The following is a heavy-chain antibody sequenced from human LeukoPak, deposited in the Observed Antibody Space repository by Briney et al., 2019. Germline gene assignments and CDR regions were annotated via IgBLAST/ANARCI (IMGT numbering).Heavy chain of an antibody. J-gene: IGHJ3*02. CDR3: ARGGPSYYYDSSGYYPDAFDI. D-gene: IGHD3-22*01. V-gene: IGHV4-59*01. Sequence: SETLSLTCTVSGGFISSYYWSWIRQPPGKGLEWIGYIYYSGSTNYNPSLKSRVTISVDTSKNQFSLKLSSVTAADTAVYYCARGGPSYYYDSSGYYPDAFDIWGQGTMVTVSS. CDR2: IYYSGST. CDR1: GGFISSYY.